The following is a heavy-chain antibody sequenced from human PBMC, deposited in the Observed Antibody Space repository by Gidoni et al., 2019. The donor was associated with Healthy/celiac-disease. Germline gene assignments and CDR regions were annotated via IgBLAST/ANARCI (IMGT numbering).Heavy chain of an antibody. CDR1: GYSFTSYW. J-gene: IGHJ6*02. V-gene: IGHV5-10-1*03. D-gene: IGHD2-2*01. CDR3: ARQSAVPAAADYYYYGMDV. CDR2: IDPSDSYT. Sequence: EVQLVQSGAEVKKPGESLRISCKGSGYSFTSYWISWVRQMPGKGLEWMGRIDPSDSYTNYSPSFQGHVTISADKSISTAYLQWSSLKASDTAMYYCARQSAVPAAADYYYYGMDVWGQGTTVTVSS.